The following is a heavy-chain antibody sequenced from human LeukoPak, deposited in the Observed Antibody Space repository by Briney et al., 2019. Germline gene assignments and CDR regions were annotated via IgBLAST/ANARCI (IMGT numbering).Heavy chain of an antibody. J-gene: IGHJ4*02. CDR1: GFTFSSSN. CDR3: EREWFGESN. Sequence: PGGSLRLSCAPSGFTFSSSNMHWVRQSPGKGLEWLALISYDGTKTYYAEPVKGRFTVSRDNSKNTLFLQMNSLSAEDTAIYYCEREWFGESNWGQGARVTVSS. V-gene: IGHV3-30*04. D-gene: IGHD3-10*01. CDR2: ISYDGTKT.